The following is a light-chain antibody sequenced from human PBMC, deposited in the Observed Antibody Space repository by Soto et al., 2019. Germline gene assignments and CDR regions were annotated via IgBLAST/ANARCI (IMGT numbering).Light chain of an antibody. J-gene: IGKJ1*01. V-gene: IGKV3-15*01. CDR1: QSVSSN. CDR3: QQYHNWPPWT. Sequence: EIVMTQSPATLSVSPGERATLSCRASQSVSSNLAWYQQKPGQAHRLLIYGASSRATGIPARFSGSESGTEVTLPISSPQSEDFAVYYCQQYHNWPPWTFGQGTKVEIK. CDR2: GAS.